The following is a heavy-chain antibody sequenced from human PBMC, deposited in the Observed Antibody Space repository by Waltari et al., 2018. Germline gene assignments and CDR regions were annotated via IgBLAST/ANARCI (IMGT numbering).Heavy chain of an antibody. D-gene: IGHD1-26*01. CDR2: IKQDGSEK. CDR3: ARVSWDTITRKGIDY. Sequence: EVQLVESGGDLVQPGGARRLSCAASGLTYSTYGMSWVRQAPRKGLEWVANIKQDGSEKVYVDSVKGRFTISRDNARNSLYLQMNSLRCEDTAVYYCARVSWDTITRKGIDYWCLGTLVIVSS. CDR1: GLTYSTYG. V-gene: IGHV3-7*01. J-gene: IGHJ4*02.